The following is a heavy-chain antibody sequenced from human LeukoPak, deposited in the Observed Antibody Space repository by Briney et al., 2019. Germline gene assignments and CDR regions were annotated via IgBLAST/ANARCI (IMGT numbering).Heavy chain of an antibody. CDR1: GGSISSYY. Sequence: PSETLSLTCTVSGGSISSYYWSWIRQPPGKGLEWIGYIYYSGSTYYNPSLMSRVTISGDTSKNQFSLRLSSVTAADTAVYYCARAYCSSTSCYTEGWFDPWGQGTLVTVSS. CDR3: ARAYCSSTSCYTEGWFDP. D-gene: IGHD2-2*02. CDR2: IYYSGST. J-gene: IGHJ5*02. V-gene: IGHV4-59*08.